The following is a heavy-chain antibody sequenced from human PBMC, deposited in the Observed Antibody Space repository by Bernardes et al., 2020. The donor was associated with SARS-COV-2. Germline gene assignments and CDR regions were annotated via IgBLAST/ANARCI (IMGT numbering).Heavy chain of an antibody. J-gene: IGHJ6*02. Sequence: GGSLRLSCAASGFTFSSYWMSWVRQAPGKGLEWVANIKQDGSEKYYVDSVKGRFTISRDNAKNSLYLQMNSLRAEDTAVYYCARWGCRTNNCYLRDDYYAMDVWGQGTTVTVSS. V-gene: IGHV3-7*03. CDR3: ARWGCRTNNCYLRDDYYAMDV. CDR2: IKQDGSEK. CDR1: GFTFSSYW. D-gene: IGHD2-2*01.